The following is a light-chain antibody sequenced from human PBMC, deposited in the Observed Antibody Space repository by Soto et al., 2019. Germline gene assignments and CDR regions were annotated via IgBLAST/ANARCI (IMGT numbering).Light chain of an antibody. V-gene: IGKV1-5*01. CDR2: DAS. Sequence: DIPMTQSPSTLSASVGDGVTITCRASQSISTWLAWYQQKPGKAPKLLIYDASTLESGVPSRFSGSGSGTEFTLTISSLQPDYFATYYCQQYSIYWNSFGQGTKLEIK. CDR1: QSISTW. J-gene: IGKJ2*01. CDR3: QQYSIYWNS.